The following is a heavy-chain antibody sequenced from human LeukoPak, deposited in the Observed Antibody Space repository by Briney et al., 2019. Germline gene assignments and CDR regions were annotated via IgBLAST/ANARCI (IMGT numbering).Heavy chain of an antibody. CDR1: GFNIRNFD. V-gene: IGHV3-48*01. J-gene: IGHJ6*03. Sequence: GGSLRLSCGASGFNIRNFDMNWVRQAPGKGLEWISFMSTSSRTIHYADSVKGRFVMSTDNAGDSLYLQMNSLRGEDTAVYYCARAVRVRYYDVLTGQNYYYYMDVWGNGTAVTVSS. CDR2: MSTSSRTI. CDR3: ARAVRVRYYDVLTGQNYYYYMDV. D-gene: IGHD3-9*01.